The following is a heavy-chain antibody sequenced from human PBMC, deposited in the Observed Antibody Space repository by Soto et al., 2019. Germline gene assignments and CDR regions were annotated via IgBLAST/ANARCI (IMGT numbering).Heavy chain of an antibody. Sequence: GSLRLSCAASGFTFSSYSMNWVRQAPGKGLEWVSYISSSSSTIYYADSVKGRFTISRDNAKNSLYLQMNSLRDEDTAVYYCAREAGYDFWSGYYTAYYYYGMDVWGQGTTVTVSS. J-gene: IGHJ6*02. CDR1: GFTFSSYS. CDR2: ISSSSSTI. V-gene: IGHV3-48*02. CDR3: AREAGYDFWSGYYTAYYYYGMDV. D-gene: IGHD3-3*01.